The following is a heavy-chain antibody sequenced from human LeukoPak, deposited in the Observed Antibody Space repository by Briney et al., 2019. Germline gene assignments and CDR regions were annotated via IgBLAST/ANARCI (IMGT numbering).Heavy chain of an antibody. CDR2: ISAYNGNT. V-gene: IGHV1-18*01. CDR3: ARGGYSSSWVTYHWFDP. Sequence: GASVKVSCKASGYTFTSYGISWVRQAPGQGLEWMGWISAYNGNTNYAQKLQGRVTMTTDTYTSTAYMELRSLRSDDPAVYYCARGGYSSSWVTYHWFDPWGQGTLVTVSS. D-gene: IGHD6-13*01. J-gene: IGHJ5*02. CDR1: GYTFTSYG.